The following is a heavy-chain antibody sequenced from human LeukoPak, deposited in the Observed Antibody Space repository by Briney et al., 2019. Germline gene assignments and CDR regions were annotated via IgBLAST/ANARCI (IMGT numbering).Heavy chain of an antibody. V-gene: IGHV3-23*01. D-gene: IGHD6-13*01. J-gene: IGHJ4*02. CDR3: AKDGTPRYSSSWNYFDY. CDR1: GFTFSSYA. Sequence: PGGSLRLSCAASGFTFSSYAMSWVRQAPGKGLEWVSAISGSGGSTYYADSVKGRFTISRDNSKNTLYLQMNSLRAEDTAVYYCAKDGTPRYSSSWNYFDYWGQGTLVTVSS. CDR2: ISGSGGST.